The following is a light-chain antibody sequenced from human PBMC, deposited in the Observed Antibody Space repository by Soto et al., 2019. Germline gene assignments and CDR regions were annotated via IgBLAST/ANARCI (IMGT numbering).Light chain of an antibody. CDR2: GAA. CDR1: QTLTSNN. J-gene: IGKJ4*01. CDR3: QQYSDSVLT. Sequence: EIVLTQSPATLSLSPGERATLSCRASQTLTSNNLAWYQQKPGQAPRLLSHGAASRATGIPDRFSGSGSGTDFTLTISRLEPEDFAVYYCQQYSDSVLTFGGGTKVEIK. V-gene: IGKV3-20*01.